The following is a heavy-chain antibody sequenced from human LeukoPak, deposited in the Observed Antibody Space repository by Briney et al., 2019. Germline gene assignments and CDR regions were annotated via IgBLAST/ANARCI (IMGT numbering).Heavy chain of an antibody. CDR3: ARSGGLATVTTGYYFDY. J-gene: IGHJ4*02. CDR2: ISSSSSYI. CDR1: GFTFSSCS. Sequence: GGSLRLSCAASGFTFSSCSMNWVRQAPGKGLEWVSSISSSSSYIYYADSVKGRFTISRDNAKNSLYLQMNSLRAEDTAVYYCARSGGLATVTTGYYFDYWGQGTLVTVSS. D-gene: IGHD4-17*01. V-gene: IGHV3-21*01.